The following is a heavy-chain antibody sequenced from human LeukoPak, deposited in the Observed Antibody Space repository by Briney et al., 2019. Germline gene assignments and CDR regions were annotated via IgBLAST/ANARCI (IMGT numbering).Heavy chain of an antibody. Sequence: GGSLRLSCAAPGFTFSSYSMNWVRQAPGKGLEWVSYISSSSSTIYYADSVKGRFTISRDNAKNSLYLQMNSLRAEDTAVYYCARAGYSYGSRGQTGQFDYWGQGTLVTVSS. CDR1: GFTFSSYS. CDR2: ISSSSSTI. D-gene: IGHD5-18*01. CDR3: ARAGYSYGSRGQTGQFDY. J-gene: IGHJ4*02. V-gene: IGHV3-48*04.